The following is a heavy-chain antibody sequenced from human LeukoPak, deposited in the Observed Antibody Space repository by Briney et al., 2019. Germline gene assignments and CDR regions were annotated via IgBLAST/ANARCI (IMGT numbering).Heavy chain of an antibody. Sequence: GGSLRLSCAASGFTFTSYAMSWVRQAPGKGLEWVSTISGSGGSTYYADSVKGRFTISRDNSKNTLYLQMNSLTAEDTAIYYCAKNRDGYNFRLDFWGQGTLVTV. CDR1: GFTFTSYA. J-gene: IGHJ4*02. D-gene: IGHD5-24*01. CDR2: ISGSGGST. CDR3: AKNRDGYNFRLDF. V-gene: IGHV3-23*01.